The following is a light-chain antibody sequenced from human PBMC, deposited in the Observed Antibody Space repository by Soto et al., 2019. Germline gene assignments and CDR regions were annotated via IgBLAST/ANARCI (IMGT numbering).Light chain of an antibody. Sequence: QSVLTQPPSVSGAPGQRVTISCTGSSSTIGAGYDVPWYQQLPGRAPKLLIYGNANRPSGVPDRFSGSKSGTSASLAITGLQAKYRADYYCPSFASSLTLVFGGGTKLTVL. CDR1: SSTIGAGYD. J-gene: IGLJ3*02. CDR3: PSFASSLTLV. V-gene: IGLV1-40*01. CDR2: GNA.